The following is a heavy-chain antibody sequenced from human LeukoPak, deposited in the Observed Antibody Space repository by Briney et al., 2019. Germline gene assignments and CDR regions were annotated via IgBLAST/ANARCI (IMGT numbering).Heavy chain of an antibody. V-gene: IGHV3-23*01. CDR2: ISVTGDIT. CDR3: AKSHITRYPLQYYFDL. D-gene: IGHD2-21*01. Sequence: PGGSLRLSSATSGFTFSSYAMSWLRPHPQKGLEWGSGISVTGDITYYADSVKGRFTIARGNSRTTLYLQLNSLRADDTAVYYCAKSHITRYPLQYYFDLWGQGAQVIVSS. CDR1: GFTFSSYA. J-gene: IGHJ4*02.